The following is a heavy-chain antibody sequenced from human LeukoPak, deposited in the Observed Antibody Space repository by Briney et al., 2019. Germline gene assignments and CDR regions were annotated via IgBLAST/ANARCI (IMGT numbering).Heavy chain of an antibody. V-gene: IGHV1-2*02. CDR3: ARGGQITIFGVVTSGIHRNDY. Sequence: ASVKVSCKASGYTFTGYYMHWVRQAPGQGLEWMGWINPNSGGPNYAQKFQGRVTMTRDTSISTAYMELSRLRPADTAVYDCARGGQITIFGVVTSGIHRNDYWGQGTLVTVSS. CDR1: GYTFTGYY. J-gene: IGHJ4*02. CDR2: INPNSGGP. D-gene: IGHD3-3*01.